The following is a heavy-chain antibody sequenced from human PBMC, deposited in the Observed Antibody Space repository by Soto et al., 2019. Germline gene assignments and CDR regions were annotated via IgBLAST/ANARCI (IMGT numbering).Heavy chain of an antibody. CDR2: INHSGST. CDR3: ARETPSHAFDI. V-gene: IGHV4-34*09. Sequence: PSETLSLTCAVYGGSFSDYYWSWIRQPPGKGLEWIGEINHSGSTYYNPSLKSRVTISVDTSKNQFSLKLSSVTAADTAVYYCARETPSHAFDIWGQGTMVTVSS. CDR1: GGSFSDYY. J-gene: IGHJ3*02.